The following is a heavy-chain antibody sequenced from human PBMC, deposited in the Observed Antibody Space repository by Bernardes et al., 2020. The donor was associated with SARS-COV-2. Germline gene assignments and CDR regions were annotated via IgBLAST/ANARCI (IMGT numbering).Heavy chain of an antibody. CDR2: IYYTGST. J-gene: IGHJ3*02. CDR3: ARHALYGGAGAFDM. Sequence: SETLSLTCTVSGDSISSYYWSWIRQPPGKGLEWIGYIYYTGSTIYNPSLKSRVTISVDTSKNQFSLKLSSVTAADTAVYYCARHALYGGAGAFDMWGQGTMLTVSS. D-gene: IGHD4-17*01. CDR1: GDSISSYY. V-gene: IGHV4-59*08.